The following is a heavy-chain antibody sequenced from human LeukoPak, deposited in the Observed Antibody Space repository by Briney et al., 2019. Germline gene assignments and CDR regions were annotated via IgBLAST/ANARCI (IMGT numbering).Heavy chain of an antibody. CDR2: ISGSGGST. V-gene: IGHV3-23*01. CDR3: ARAGGYFDPWSLDY. CDR1: GFTFSSYA. J-gene: IGHJ4*02. D-gene: IGHD3-9*01. Sequence: GGSLRLSCAASGFTFSSYAMSWVRQAPGKGLEWVSAISGSGGSTYYADSVKGRFTISRDNSKNTLYLQMNSLRAEDTAVYYCARAGGYFDPWSLDYWGQGTLVTVSS.